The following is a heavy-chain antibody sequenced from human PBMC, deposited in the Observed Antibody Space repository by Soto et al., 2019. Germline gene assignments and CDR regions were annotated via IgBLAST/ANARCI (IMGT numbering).Heavy chain of an antibody. J-gene: IGHJ6*02. CDR2: IGTAGDT. V-gene: IGHV3-13*01. D-gene: IGHD6-6*01. CDR1: GFTFSSYD. Sequence: GGSLRLSCAASGFTFSSYDMHWVRQATGKGLEWVSAIGTAGDTYYPGSVKGRFTISRENAKNSLYLQMNSLRAEDTAVYYCAGSSVDYYYYGMDVWGQGTTVTVSS. CDR3: AGSSVDYYYYGMDV.